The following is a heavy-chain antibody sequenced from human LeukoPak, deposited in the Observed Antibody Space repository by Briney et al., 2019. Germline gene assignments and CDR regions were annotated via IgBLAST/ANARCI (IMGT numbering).Heavy chain of an antibody. CDR1: GFIFSSYA. Sequence: GGSLRLSCAASGFIFSSYAMSWVRLAPGKGLEWVSGISGSGSSIFYADSVKGRFTISRDNSKNTLYLQMNSLRVEDAAVYHCVKARVVSPDKSFDHWGQGTLVTVSS. D-gene: IGHD2-2*01. V-gene: IGHV3-23*01. CDR2: ISGSGSSI. J-gene: IGHJ4*02. CDR3: VKARVVSPDKSFDH.